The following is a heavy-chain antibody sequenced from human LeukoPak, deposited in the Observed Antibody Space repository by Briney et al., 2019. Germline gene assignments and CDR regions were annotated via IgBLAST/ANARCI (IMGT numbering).Heavy chain of an antibody. Sequence: GGSLRLSCAVSGFTFSSYAMSWVRQAPGKGLEWVSAISGSGGGTYYADSVKGRFTISRDNSKNTLYLQMNSLRAEDTAVYYCAKGTSVVVVAASDYWGQGTLVTVSS. V-gene: IGHV3-23*01. CDR1: GFTFSSYA. CDR2: ISGSGGGT. D-gene: IGHD2-15*01. CDR3: AKGTSVVVVAASDY. J-gene: IGHJ4*02.